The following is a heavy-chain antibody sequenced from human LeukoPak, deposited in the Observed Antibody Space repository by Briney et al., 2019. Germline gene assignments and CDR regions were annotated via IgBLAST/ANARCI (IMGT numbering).Heavy chain of an antibody. J-gene: IGHJ6*02. CDR2: INQSGTT. Sequence: SETLSLTCAVYGGSFSGYYWTWIRQPPGKGLEWIGEINQSGTTNYNPSLKSRVTISIDTSRNQFSLKLSSVTAADTAVYYCARVYDYGDYYYYGMDVWGQGTTVTVSS. D-gene: IGHD4-17*01. CDR1: GGSFSGYY. CDR3: ARVYDYGDYYYYGMDV. V-gene: IGHV4-34*01.